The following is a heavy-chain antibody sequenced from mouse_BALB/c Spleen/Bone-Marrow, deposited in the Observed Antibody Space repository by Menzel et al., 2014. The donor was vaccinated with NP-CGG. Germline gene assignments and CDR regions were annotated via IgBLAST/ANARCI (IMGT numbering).Heavy chain of an antibody. D-gene: IGHD2-4*01. CDR3: ATGDYGAWFAC. V-gene: IGHV5-9-3*01. J-gene: IGHJ3*01. CDR1: GFTFSNYD. Sequence: EVQVVEPGGDLVKPGGSLKLSCAASGFTFSNYDMSWGRQTPEKRLEWVATISSGGYYSYYPDSVKGRFTISRDNAKNTLYLQMSSLRSEDTAMYYCATGDYGAWFACWGQGTLVTVSA. CDR2: ISSGGYYS.